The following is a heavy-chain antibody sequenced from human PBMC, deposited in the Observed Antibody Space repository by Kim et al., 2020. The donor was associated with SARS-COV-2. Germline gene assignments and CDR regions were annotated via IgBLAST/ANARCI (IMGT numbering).Heavy chain of an antibody. Sequence: QKFQGRGTITAGESTSTAYMELSSLRSEDTAVYYCAREERDSNYYYGMDVWGQGTTVTVSS. D-gene: IGHD4-4*01. CDR3: AREERDSNYYYGMDV. J-gene: IGHJ6*02. V-gene: IGHV1-69*01.